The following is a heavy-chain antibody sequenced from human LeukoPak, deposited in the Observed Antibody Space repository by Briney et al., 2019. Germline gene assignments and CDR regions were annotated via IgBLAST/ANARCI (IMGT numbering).Heavy chain of an antibody. Sequence: GGSLRLSCAASGFTFSSYAMSWVRQAPGKGLEWVSAISGSGGSTYYADSVKGRFTISRDNSRNTLYLQMNSLRAEDTAVYYCVRVPNWGTADYWGQGTLVTVSS. CDR1: GFTFSSYA. CDR3: VRVPNWGTADY. D-gene: IGHD7-27*01. J-gene: IGHJ4*02. CDR2: ISGSGGST. V-gene: IGHV3-23*01.